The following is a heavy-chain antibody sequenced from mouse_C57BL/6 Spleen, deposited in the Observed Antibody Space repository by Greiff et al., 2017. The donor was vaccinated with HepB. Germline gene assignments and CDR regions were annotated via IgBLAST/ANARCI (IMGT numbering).Heavy chain of an antibody. Sequence: QVQLQQSGPELVKPGASVKISCKASGYAFSSSWMNWVKQRPGKGLEWIGRIYPGDGDTNYNGKFKGKATLTADKSSSTAYMQLSSLTSEDSAVYFCARHDSDGYYWYFDVGGTGTTVTVSS. J-gene: IGHJ1*03. V-gene: IGHV1-82*01. CDR2: IYPGDGDT. D-gene: IGHD2-3*01. CDR3: ARHDSDGYYWYFDV. CDR1: GYAFSSSW.